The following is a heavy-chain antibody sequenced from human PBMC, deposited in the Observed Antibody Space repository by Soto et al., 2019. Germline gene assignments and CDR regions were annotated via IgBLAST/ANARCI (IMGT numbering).Heavy chain of an antibody. J-gene: IGHJ4*02. CDR2: ISSTTNYI. Sequence: GGSLRLSCAASGFTYTRYSMNWVRQAPGKGLEWVSSISSTTNYIYYGDSMKGRFTISRDNAKNSLYLEMNSLRAEDTAVYYCARESEDLTPNFDYWGQGTLVTVSS. CDR1: GFTYTRYS. V-gene: IGHV3-21*06. CDR3: ARESEDLTPNFDY.